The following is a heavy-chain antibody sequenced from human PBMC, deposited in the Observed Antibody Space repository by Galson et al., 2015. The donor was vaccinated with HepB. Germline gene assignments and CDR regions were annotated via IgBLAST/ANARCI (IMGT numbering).Heavy chain of an antibody. V-gene: IGHV4-59*08. CDR3: SRQQYYYYGMDV. Sequence: LSLNCTVSGGPIRSSYRSWIRQPPGRRLEWIGYIYYDGSTKYNPSLKSRVTMSVDTSKNQFSLKLSSVTAADTAVYYCSRQQYYYYGMDVWGQGTTVTVSS. J-gene: IGHJ6*02. CDR2: IYYDGST. CDR1: GGPIRSSY.